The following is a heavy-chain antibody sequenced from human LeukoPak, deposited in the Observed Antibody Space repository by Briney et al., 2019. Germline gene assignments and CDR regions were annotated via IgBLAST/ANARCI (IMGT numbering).Heavy chain of an antibody. D-gene: IGHD1-26*01. V-gene: IGHV1-2*02. CDR1: GYNFTDYY. Sequence: GASMKVSCKTSGYNFTDYYIHWVRQAPGQGLEWMGWVNPNGGGTHFAKKFQGRLTMTRDTSISTTYLKLKSLRFDDTAMYYCARGGGSGSRWQIDYWGQGTLVPVSS. J-gene: IGHJ4*02. CDR2: VNPNGGGT. CDR3: ARGGGSGSRWQIDY.